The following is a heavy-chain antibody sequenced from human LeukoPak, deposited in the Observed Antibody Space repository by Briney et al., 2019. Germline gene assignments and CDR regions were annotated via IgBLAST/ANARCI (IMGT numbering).Heavy chain of an antibody. CDR2: IKQDGSEK. Sequence: PGGSLRLSCAASGFTFSSYWMSWVRQAPGKGLEWVANIKQDGSEKYYVDSVKGRFTISRDNAKNSLYLQMNSLRAEDTAVYYCARESGGIAARPRAEYFQHWGQGTLVTVSS. D-gene: IGHD6-6*01. CDR3: ARESGGIAARPRAEYFQH. CDR1: GFTFSSYW. J-gene: IGHJ1*01. V-gene: IGHV3-7*01.